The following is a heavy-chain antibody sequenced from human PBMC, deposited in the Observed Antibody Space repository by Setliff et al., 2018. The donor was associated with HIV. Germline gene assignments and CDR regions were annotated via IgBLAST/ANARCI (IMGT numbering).Heavy chain of an antibody. J-gene: IGHJ4*02. CDR2: IYYSGST. CDR3: ARAEFVLRPTHFDY. D-gene: IGHD4-17*01. Sequence: LSLTCTVSGASISSGGYYWSWIRRHPGEGLEWIGYIYYSGSTYYNPSLKSRVTISRDNAKNSLYLQMNSLRAEDTAVYYCARAEFVLRPTHFDYWGQGTLVTVSS. V-gene: IGHV4-31*03. CDR1: GASISSGGYY.